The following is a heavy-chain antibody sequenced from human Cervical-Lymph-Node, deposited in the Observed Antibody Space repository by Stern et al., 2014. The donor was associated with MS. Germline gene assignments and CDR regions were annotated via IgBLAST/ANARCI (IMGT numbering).Heavy chain of an antibody. CDR2: SRNKAKTYTT. CDR3: ARESYGDY. CDR1: GFTFSDHY. J-gene: IGHJ4*02. D-gene: IGHD2-8*01. V-gene: IGHV3-72*01. Sequence: VQLVQSGGGLVQPGGSLRLSCAVSGFTFSDHYIDWVRQAPGKGLEWVGRSRNKAKTYTTAYAASVKGRFTISRDDSTNSLYLQMNSLKTEDTAVYYCARESYGDYWGQGTLVIVSS.